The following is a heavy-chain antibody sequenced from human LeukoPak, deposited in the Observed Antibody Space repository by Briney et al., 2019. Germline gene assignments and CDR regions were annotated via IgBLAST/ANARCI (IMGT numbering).Heavy chain of an antibody. Sequence: GGSLRLSCTASGFTFNNYAMTWVRQAPGNGLEWLSAISGSGGTTYSADSVKGRFSISRDNSQNTLFLQMYSLRAEDTAVYYCARERYDFWSGYSYYFDYWGQGTLVTVSS. CDR2: ISGSGGTT. CDR1: GFTFNNYA. V-gene: IGHV3-23*01. D-gene: IGHD3-3*01. J-gene: IGHJ4*02. CDR3: ARERYDFWSGYSYYFDY.